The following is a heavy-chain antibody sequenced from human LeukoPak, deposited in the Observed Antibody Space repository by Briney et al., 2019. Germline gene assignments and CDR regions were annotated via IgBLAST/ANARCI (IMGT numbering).Heavy chain of an antibody. CDR2: INHSGST. CDR1: GGSFSGYY. CDR3: AREISHITIFGVVIKQNWFDP. D-gene: IGHD3-3*01. Sequence: SETLSLTCAVYGGSFSGYYWSRIRQPPGKGLEWIGEINHSGSTNYNPSLKSRVTISVDTSKNQFSLKLSSVTAADTAVYYCAREISHITIFGVVIKQNWFDPWGQGTLVTASS. V-gene: IGHV4-34*01. J-gene: IGHJ5*02.